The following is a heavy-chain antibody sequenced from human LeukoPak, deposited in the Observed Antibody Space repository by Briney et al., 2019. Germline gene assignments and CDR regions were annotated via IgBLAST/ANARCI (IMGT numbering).Heavy chain of an antibody. D-gene: IGHD3-10*01. V-gene: IGHV3-23*01. Sequence: GRSLRLSCAASGFTFSSYAMSWVRQAPGKGLEWVSAISGSGGSTYYADSVKGRFTISRDNSKNTLYLQMNSLRAEDTAVYYCAKDFAGHYGSGILVYWGQGTLVTVSS. CDR1: GFTFSSYA. CDR3: AKDFAGHYGSGILVY. J-gene: IGHJ4*02. CDR2: ISGSGGST.